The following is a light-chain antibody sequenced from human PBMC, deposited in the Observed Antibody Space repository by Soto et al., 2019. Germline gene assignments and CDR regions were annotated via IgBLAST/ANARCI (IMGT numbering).Light chain of an antibody. J-gene: IGKJ2*01. CDR2: LGS. CDR1: QSLLHSNGYNY. Sequence: DIVMTQSPLSLPVTPGAPASISCRSSQSLLHSNGYNYLDWYLQKPGQSPQLVIYLGSNRASGVHDRVSGSGSGTDFALKISRLEAEDVGVYYCMQALQTQYTFGQGTKREIK. V-gene: IGKV2-28*01. CDR3: MQALQTQYT.